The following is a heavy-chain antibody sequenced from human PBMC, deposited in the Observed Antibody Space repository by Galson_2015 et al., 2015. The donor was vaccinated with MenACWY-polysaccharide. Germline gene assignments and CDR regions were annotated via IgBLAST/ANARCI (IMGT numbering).Heavy chain of an antibody. CDR1: GFNLSDYA. D-gene: IGHD5-24*01. Sequence: SLRLSCAASGFNLSDYALHWVRQAPGKGLDWVAVIWHDGSQIYYADSLKGRFTISRDNSKSEDTVYLLMESLQVEDTAVYFCARVSRKGQFCGLDVCGQGTIVTVSS. CDR3: ARVSRKGQFCGLDV. V-gene: IGHV3-33*01. J-gene: IGHJ6*02. CDR2: IWHDGSQI.